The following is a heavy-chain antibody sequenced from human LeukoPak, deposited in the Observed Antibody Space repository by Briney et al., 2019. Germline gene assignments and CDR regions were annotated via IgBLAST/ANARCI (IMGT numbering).Heavy chain of an antibody. V-gene: IGHV1-69*13. CDR3: ATWEWELLRNWFDP. CDR2: IIPIFGTA. CDR1: GGTFSSYA. D-gene: IGHD1-26*01. J-gene: IGHJ5*02. Sequence: SVKVSCKASGGTFSSYAISSVRQAPGHGLEWMGGIIPIFGTANYAQKFQGRVTITADESTSTAYMELSSLRSEDTAVYYCATWEWELLRNWFDPWGQGTLVTVSS.